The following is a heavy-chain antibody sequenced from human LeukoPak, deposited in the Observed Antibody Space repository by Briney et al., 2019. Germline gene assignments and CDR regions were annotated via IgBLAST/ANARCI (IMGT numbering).Heavy chain of an antibody. D-gene: IGHD2-2*02. CDR3: ARDTPSQRYCSSTSCYNWFDP. CDR2: IYTSGST. V-gene: IGHV4-4*07. J-gene: IGHJ5*02. Sequence: SETLSLTCTVSGGSISSYYWSWIRQPAGKGLEWIGRIYTSGSTNYNPSLKSRVTMSVDTSKNQFSLKLSSVTAADTAVYYCARDTPSQRYCSSTSCYNWFDPWGQGTLVTVSS. CDR1: GGSISSYY.